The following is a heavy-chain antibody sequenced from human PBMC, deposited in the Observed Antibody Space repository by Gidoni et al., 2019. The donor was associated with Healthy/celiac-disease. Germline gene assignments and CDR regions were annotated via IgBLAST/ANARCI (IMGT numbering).Heavy chain of an antibody. V-gene: IGHV2-26*01. D-gene: IGHD3-10*01. Sequence: QVTLKESGPVLVKPTETLTLTCPVSGFPLSNARMGVSWIRQPPGKALEWLAHLFSNDEKSYSTSLKSRLTISKDTTKSQVVLTMTNMDPVDTATYYCARTTGDRYYFDYWGQGTLVTVSS. CDR3: ARTTGDRYYFDY. J-gene: IGHJ4*02. CDR1: GFPLSNARMG. CDR2: LFSNDEK.